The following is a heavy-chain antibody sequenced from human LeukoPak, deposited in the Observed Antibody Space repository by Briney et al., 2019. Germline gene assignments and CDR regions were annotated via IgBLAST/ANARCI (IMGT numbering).Heavy chain of an antibody. V-gene: IGHV1-8*01. Sequence: GASVKVSCKASGYTFTSYDINWVRQATVQGLEWMRWMNPNSGNTGYAQKFQGRVTMTRNSSITTAYMELSSLRSEDTAVYYCARRHGRCSDGSCYYPDYWGQGTLVTVSS. CDR3: ARRHGRCSDGSCYYPDY. CDR1: GYTFTSYD. J-gene: IGHJ4*02. CDR2: MNPNSGNT. D-gene: IGHD2-15*01.